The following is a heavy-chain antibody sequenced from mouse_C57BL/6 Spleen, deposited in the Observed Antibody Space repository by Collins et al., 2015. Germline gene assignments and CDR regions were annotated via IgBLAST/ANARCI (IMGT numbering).Heavy chain of an antibody. CDR2: IHPNSGST. CDR3: ARDHYYGSNYGYFDY. CDR1: GYTFTSYW. J-gene: IGHJ2*01. Sequence: QVQLQQPGAELVKPGASVKLSCKASGYTFTSYWMHWVKQRPGQGLEWIGMIHPNSGSTNYNEKFKSKATLTVDKSSSTAYMQLSSLTSEDSAVYYCARDHYYGSNYGYFDYWGQGTTLTVSS. V-gene: IGHV1-64*01. D-gene: IGHD1-1*01.